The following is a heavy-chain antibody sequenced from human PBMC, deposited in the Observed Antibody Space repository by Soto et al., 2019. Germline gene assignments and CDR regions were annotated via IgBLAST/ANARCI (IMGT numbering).Heavy chain of an antibody. V-gene: IGHV1-69*19. Sequence: QVQLVQSGAEMKKPGSSVKVSCQTSGGTFNTYAMNWVRQAPGQGPEQMGDISPMFGAANYAPKFQGRVSMTAAESSGTSYMQCRSLTSTDTALYVCAREVQVHSPAFVFWGQGSLVTVSS. CDR1: GGTFNTYA. J-gene: IGHJ4*02. D-gene: IGHD2-15*01. CDR3: AREVQVHSPAFVF. CDR2: ISPMFGAA.